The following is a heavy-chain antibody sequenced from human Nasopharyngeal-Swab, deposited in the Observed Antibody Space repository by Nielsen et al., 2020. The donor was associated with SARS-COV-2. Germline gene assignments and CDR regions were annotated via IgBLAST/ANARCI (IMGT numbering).Heavy chain of an antibody. V-gene: IGHV1-69*15. D-gene: IGHD3-16*01. Sequence: WVRQAPGQGLEWMGRIIPIFGTANYAQKFQGRVTITADESTSTAYMELSSLRSEDTAVYYCATPQTDDGGNYFDYWGQGTLVTVSS. CDR3: ATPQTDDGGNYFDY. CDR2: IIPIFGTA. J-gene: IGHJ4*02.